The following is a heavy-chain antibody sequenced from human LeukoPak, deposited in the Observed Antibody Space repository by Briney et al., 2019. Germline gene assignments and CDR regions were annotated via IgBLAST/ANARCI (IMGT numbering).Heavy chain of an antibody. CDR3: TRVPSFGVVTPYIYY. Sequence: GGSLRLSCTASGFTFGDYAMSWVRLAPGKGLEWVGFIRSKAYGGTTEYAAPVKGRITISRDDSKSIAYLQMNSMKTEDTAVYDCTRVPSFGVVTPYIYYWGQGTMVTVSS. J-gene: IGHJ4*01. CDR1: GFTFGDYA. CDR2: IRSKAYGGTT. D-gene: IGHD3-3*01. V-gene: IGHV3-49*04.